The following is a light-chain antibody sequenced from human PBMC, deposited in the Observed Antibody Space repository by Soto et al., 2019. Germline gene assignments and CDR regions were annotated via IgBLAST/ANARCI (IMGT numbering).Light chain of an antibody. CDR3: QQFGSAPEGT. Sequence: PWDRATVSCRASQNVRGIYSAWYQQKPGQAPRLLIYGGSSRATGIPDRFSGSGSGTDFTLTISRLEPEDFAVYYCQQFGSAPEGTFGQGTKVDIK. V-gene: IGKV3-20*01. CDR1: QNVRGIY. J-gene: IGKJ1*01. CDR2: GGS.